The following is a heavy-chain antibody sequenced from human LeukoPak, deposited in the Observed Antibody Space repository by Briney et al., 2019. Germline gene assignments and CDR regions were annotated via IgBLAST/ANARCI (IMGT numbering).Heavy chain of an antibody. J-gene: IGHJ2*01. D-gene: IGHD5-18*01. CDR2: INSDGSST. CDR1: GFTFSSYW. Sequence: GGSLRLSCAASGFTFSSYWMHWVRHAPGKGLVWVSRINSDGSSTSYADSVKGRFTISRDNAKNTLYLQMNSLRAEDTAVYYCARDLPDSYGPEGNWYFDLWGRGTLVTVSS. CDR3: ARDLPDSYGPEGNWYFDL. V-gene: IGHV3-74*01.